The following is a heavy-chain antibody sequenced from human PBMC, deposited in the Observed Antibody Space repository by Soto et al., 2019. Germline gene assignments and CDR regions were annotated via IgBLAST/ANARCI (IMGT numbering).Heavy chain of an antibody. V-gene: IGHV1-58*01. CDR1: GFTFTSSA. Sequence: SVKVSCKASGFTFTSSAVQWVRQARGQRLEWIGWIVVGSGNTNYAQKLQERVTITRDMSTSTAYMEMSSLRSEDTAVYYCAADTGTTAETYYFDYWGQGTLVTVSS. CDR2: IVVGSGNT. CDR3: AADTGTTAETYYFDY. J-gene: IGHJ4*02. D-gene: IGHD4-17*01.